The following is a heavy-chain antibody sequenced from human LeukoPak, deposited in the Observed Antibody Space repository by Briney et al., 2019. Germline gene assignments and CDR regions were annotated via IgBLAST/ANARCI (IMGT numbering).Heavy chain of an antibody. CDR2: ISAYNGNT. D-gene: IGHD6-13*01. J-gene: IGHJ6*02. V-gene: IGHV1-18*01. CDR1: GYTFTSYG. CDR3: ARTKMHIAAAGTRGDYYYYYGMDV. Sequence: GASVKVSCKASGYTFTSYGISWVRQAPGQGLEWMGWISAYNGNTNYAQKFRGRVTITADKSTSTAYMELSSLRPEDTAVYYCARTKMHIAAAGTRGDYYYYYGMDVWGQGTTVTVSS.